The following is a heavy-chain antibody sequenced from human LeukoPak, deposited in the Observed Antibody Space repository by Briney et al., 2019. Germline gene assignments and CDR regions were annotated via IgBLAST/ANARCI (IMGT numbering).Heavy chain of an antibody. D-gene: IGHD2-2*02. CDR1: GYTFTGYY. CDR2: MNPNSGNT. V-gene: IGHV1-8*02. J-gene: IGHJ4*02. Sequence: ASVKVSCKASGYTFTGYYMHWVRQAPGQGLEWMGWMNPNSGNTGYAQKFQGRVTMTRNTSISTAYMELSSLRSEDTAVYYCARGEGYCSSTSCYTGNKFDYWGQGTLVTVSS. CDR3: ARGEGYCSSTSCYTGNKFDY.